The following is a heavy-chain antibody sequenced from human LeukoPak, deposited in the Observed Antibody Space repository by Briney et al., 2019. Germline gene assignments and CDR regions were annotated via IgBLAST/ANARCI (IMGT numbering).Heavy chain of an antibody. V-gene: IGHV4-34*01. CDR3: ARVHLTGYYAGGFDY. D-gene: IGHD3-9*01. CDR1: GGSFSGYY. CDR2: INHSGST. J-gene: IGHJ4*02. Sequence: PSETLSLTCAVYGGSFSGYYWSWIRQPPGKGLEWIGEINHSGSTNYNPSLKSRVTISVDTSKNQFSLKLSSVTAADTAVYYCARVHLTGYYAGGFDYWGQGTLVTVSS.